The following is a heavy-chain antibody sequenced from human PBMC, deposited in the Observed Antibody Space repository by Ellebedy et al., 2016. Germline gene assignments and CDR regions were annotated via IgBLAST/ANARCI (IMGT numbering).Heavy chain of an antibody. J-gene: IGHJ4*02. CDR1: GYTFTGYY. Sequence: ASVKVSCKASGYTFTGYYMHWVRQAPGQGLEWMGWINPNSGGTNYAQKFQGWVTMTRDTSTSTVYMELSSLRSEDTAVYYCARDTNSGGGYYFDYWGQGTLVTVSS. CDR3: ARDTNSGGGYYFDY. V-gene: IGHV1-2*04. CDR2: INPNSGGT. D-gene: IGHD2-8*01.